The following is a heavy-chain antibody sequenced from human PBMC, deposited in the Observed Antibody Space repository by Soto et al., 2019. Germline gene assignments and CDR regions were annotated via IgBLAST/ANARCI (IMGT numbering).Heavy chain of an antibody. D-gene: IGHD3-10*01. CDR1: GGTFSSYT. V-gene: IGHV1-69*02. CDR3: ARAGYYDNSGSYYNGFRLDP. J-gene: IGHJ5*02. Sequence: SVKVSCKASGGTFSSYTISWVRQAPGQGLEWMGRIIPILGIANYAQKFQGRVTITADKSTSTAYMELSSLRSEDTAVYYCARAGYYDNSGSYYNGFRLDPWGQGTLVTVSS. CDR2: IIPILGIA.